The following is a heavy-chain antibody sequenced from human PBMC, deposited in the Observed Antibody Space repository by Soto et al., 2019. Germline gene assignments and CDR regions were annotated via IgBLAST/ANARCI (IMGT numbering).Heavy chain of an antibody. D-gene: IGHD6-19*01. V-gene: IGHV3-23*01. CDR3: AQVADLDSAVVLDY. Sequence: EVQLLEAGGGLVQPGGSLRLSCAASGFTFSSYAMSWVRQAPGKGLEWVSAISGSGGSTYYADSVQGRLTISRDNSKNTLYLQLNSLRAEDTAVYYCAQVADLDSAVVLDYWGQGTLVTVSS. CDR2: ISGSGGST. J-gene: IGHJ4*02. CDR1: GFTFSSYA.